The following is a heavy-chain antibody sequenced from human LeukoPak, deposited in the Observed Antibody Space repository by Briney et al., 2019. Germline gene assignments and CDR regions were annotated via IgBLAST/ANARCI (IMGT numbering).Heavy chain of an antibody. Sequence: SETLSLTCTVSGGSISSSSYYWGWIRQPPGKGLEWIGRIYYSVSTYDNPSLKSRVTISVDTSKNQFSLKLSSVTAADTAVYYCARDPENYGPGSYAHWGQGTLVTVSS. V-gene: IGHV4-39*07. J-gene: IGHJ4*02. D-gene: IGHD3-10*01. CDR3: ARDPENYGPGSYAH. CDR2: IYYSVST. CDR1: GGSISSSSYY.